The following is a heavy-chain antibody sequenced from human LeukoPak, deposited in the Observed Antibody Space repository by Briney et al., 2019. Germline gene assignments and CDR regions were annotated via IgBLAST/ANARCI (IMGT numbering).Heavy chain of an antibody. J-gene: IGHJ4*02. Sequence: GASVKVSCKASGYTFTSYYMHWVRQAPGQGLEWMGIINPSGGSTSYAQKFQGRVTMTRDTSTSTVYMELSSLRSEDTAVYYCAKDWSSCSNGVCYVFDYWGQGTLVTVSS. D-gene: IGHD2-8*01. V-gene: IGHV1-46*01. CDR3: AKDWSSCSNGVCYVFDY. CDR2: INPSGGST. CDR1: GYTFTSYY.